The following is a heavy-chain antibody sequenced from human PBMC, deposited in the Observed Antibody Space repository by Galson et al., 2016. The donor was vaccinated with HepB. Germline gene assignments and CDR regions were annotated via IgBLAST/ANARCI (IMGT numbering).Heavy chain of an antibody. V-gene: IGHV3-30-3*01. J-gene: IGHJ4*02. Sequence: SLRLSCAASGFTFSNYAMHWVRQAPGKGLEWVAVISYDGSNKYYADSVKGRFTISRDNSKNTLYLQMNSLRVEDTAVYYCARSYLLGRGFGWWGQGTLVTVSS. CDR1: GFTFSNYA. CDR3: ARSYLLGRGFGW. CDR2: ISYDGSNK. D-gene: IGHD7-27*01.